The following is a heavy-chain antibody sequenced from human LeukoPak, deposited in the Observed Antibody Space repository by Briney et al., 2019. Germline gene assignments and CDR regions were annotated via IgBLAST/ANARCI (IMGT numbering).Heavy chain of an antibody. CDR2: IDSSGTT. CDR1: GGSFTTYY. Sequence: SETLSLTCTVSGGSFTTYYWSWIRQPAGRGLEWIGHIDSSGTTNYNPSLKSRVTMSTDPSKNQFSLRLSSVTAADTAVYYCARLAPSLDYWGQGTLATVSS. V-gene: IGHV4-4*07. CDR3: ARLAPSLDY. J-gene: IGHJ4*02.